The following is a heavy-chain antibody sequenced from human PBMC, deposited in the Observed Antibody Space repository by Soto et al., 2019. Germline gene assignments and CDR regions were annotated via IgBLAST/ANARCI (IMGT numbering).Heavy chain of an antibody. Sequence: GGSLRLSCAASGLTFSNYAMIWVRQAPGKGLEWVSGISTRGDSTYYADSVKGRFTIYRDNSKKTLFLQMDSLRAEDTAVYYCAKDGDIVLLAADYWGQGTLVTVSS. CDR1: GLTFSNYA. D-gene: IGHD2-8*01. CDR2: ISTRGDST. V-gene: IGHV3-23*01. CDR3: AKDGDIVLLAADY. J-gene: IGHJ4*02.